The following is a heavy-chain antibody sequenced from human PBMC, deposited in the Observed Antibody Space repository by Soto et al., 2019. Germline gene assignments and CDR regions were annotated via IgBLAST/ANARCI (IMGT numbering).Heavy chain of an antibody. J-gene: IGHJ4*02. CDR2: INHSGST. Sequence: QVQLQQWGAGLLKPSETLSLTCAVYGGSFSGYYWSWIRQPPGKGLEWIGEINHSGSTNYNPSLKIRVTISVDTAKNQFSLKLSSVTAADTAVYYCEGASNNRRNSYGPDYWGQGTLVTVSS. D-gene: IGHD5-18*01. CDR3: EGASNNRRNSYGPDY. CDR1: GGSFSGYY. V-gene: IGHV4-34*01.